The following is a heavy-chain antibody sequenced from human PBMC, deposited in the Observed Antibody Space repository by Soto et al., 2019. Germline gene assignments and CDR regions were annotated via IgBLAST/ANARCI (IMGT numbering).Heavy chain of an antibody. CDR3: AKRRGAGGHFDY. J-gene: IGHJ4*02. CDR2: VSIGGST. V-gene: IGHV3-23*01. D-gene: IGHD2-15*01. CDR1: VFTFSSYA. Sequence: HPGWSLRLSCASSVFTFSSYAMGWVRQGPGKGLEWVAVVSIGGSTHYADSVRGRFTISRDNSKNTLSLQMNSLTAEDTAVYFCAKRRGAGGHFDYWGQGALVTVSS.